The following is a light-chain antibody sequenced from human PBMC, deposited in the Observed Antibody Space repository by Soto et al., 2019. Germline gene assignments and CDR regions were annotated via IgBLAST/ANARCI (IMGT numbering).Light chain of an antibody. CDR2: WAS. CDR1: QSVVDNSDDRNY. V-gene: IGKV4-1*01. Sequence: DVVLTNPPESIPSFCDSRGILNCKSSQSVVDNSDDRNYLAWYQQKSGQPPRLIMYWASSRNSGVPDRFSGSGSGTDFILTISSLQAEDAAVYFCQQYYSRPQAFGQGTKVDIK. CDR3: QQYYSRPQA. J-gene: IGKJ1*01.